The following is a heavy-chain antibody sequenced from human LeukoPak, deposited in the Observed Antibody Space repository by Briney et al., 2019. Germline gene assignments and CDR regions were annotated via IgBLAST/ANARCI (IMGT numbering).Heavy chain of an antibody. CDR1: GGSISSSSRY. D-gene: IGHD1-26*01. CDR2: IYYSGST. J-gene: IGHJ4*02. V-gene: IGHV4-39*07. CDR3: ARGRVGAIDY. Sequence: PSETLSLTCTVSGGSISSSSRYWGWIRQPPGKGLEWIGSIYYSGSTYYNPSLKSRVTISVDTSKNQFSLKLSSVTAADTAVYYCARGRVGAIDYWGQGTLVTVSS.